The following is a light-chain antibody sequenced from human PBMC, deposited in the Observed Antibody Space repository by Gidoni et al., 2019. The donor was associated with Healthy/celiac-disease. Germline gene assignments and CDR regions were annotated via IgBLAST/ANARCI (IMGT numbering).Light chain of an antibody. CDR1: QSVSSY. CDR2: DAS. V-gene: IGKV3-11*01. J-gene: IGKJ4*01. CDR3: QQRSNWPPLT. Sequence: IELTQSPATLSLSPGERATISCRASQSVSSYLAWYQQKPGHAPRLLIYDASNRATGIPARFSGSGSGTDFTLTISSLEPEDFAVYYCQQRSNWPPLTFGGGTKVEIK.